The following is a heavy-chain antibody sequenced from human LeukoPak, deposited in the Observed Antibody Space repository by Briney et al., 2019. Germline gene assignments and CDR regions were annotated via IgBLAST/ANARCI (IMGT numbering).Heavy chain of an antibody. CDR1: GFTFSSYA. Sequence: PGGSLRLSCAASGFTFSSYAMPWVRQAPGKGLEWVAVISYDGSNKYYADSVKGRFTISRDNSKNTLYLQMNSLRAEDTAVYYCARRPGATVTTGEFDYWGQGTLVTVSS. V-gene: IGHV3-30-3*01. J-gene: IGHJ4*02. D-gene: IGHD4-17*01. CDR2: ISYDGSNK. CDR3: ARRPGATVTTGEFDY.